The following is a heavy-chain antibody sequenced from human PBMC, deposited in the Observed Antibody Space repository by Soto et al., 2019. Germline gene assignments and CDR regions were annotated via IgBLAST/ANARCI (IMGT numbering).Heavy chain of an antibody. CDR1: GGSISSGGYY. Sequence: QVQLQKSGPGLVKPSQTLSLTCTVSGGSISSGGYYWSWIRQHPGKGLAWIGYIYYSGSTYYNPSLKSRVTISVDKSKNQFSLKLSSVTAADTAVNYCARDASYYGDYGYYFDYWGQGSLVTVSS. D-gene: IGHD4-17*01. V-gene: IGHV4-31*03. J-gene: IGHJ4*02. CDR2: IYYSGST. CDR3: ARDASYYGDYGYYFDY.